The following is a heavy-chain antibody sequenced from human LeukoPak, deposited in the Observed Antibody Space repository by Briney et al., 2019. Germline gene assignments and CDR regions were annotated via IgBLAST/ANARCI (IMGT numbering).Heavy chain of an antibody. CDR3: AKCGYYSPNYFDY. J-gene: IGHJ4*02. CDR2: ISGSGGST. D-gene: IGHD3-22*01. V-gene: IGHV3-23*01. Sequence: GGSLRLSCAASGFTFSSYAMSWVRQAPGKGLEWVSAISGSGGSTYYADSVKGRFTIFRDNSKNTLYLQMSSLRAEDTAVYYCAKCGYYSPNYFDYWGQGTLVTVSS. CDR1: GFTFSSYA.